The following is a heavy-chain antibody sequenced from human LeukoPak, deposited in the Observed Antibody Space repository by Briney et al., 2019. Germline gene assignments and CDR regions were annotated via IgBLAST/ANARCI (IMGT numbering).Heavy chain of an antibody. CDR2: FYYSGNT. D-gene: IGHD5-24*01. Sequence: SETLSLTCTASGGSISNYFWSWIRQPPGKGLEWIGYFYYSGNTNYNPSLKSRVTISVDTSKNQFSLKLSSVTAADSAVYYCAREMATTAFDYWGQGTLVTVSS. V-gene: IGHV4-59*01. CDR3: AREMATTAFDY. CDR1: GGSISNYF. J-gene: IGHJ4*02.